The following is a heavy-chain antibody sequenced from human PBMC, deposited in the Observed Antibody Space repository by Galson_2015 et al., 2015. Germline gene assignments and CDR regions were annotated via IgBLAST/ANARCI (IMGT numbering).Heavy chain of an antibody. Sequence: CAISGDSVSNSGASWNWIRQSPSRGLEWLGRTCFRSKWFNEYAVSVKGRITINPDTSKNQFSLQLNSVTPEDTAVYYCARGAGQIDYWGQGTLVTVSS. D-gene: IGHD6-19*01. V-gene: IGHV6-1*01. CDR1: GDSVSNSGAS. J-gene: IGHJ4*02. CDR2: TCFRSKWFN. CDR3: ARGAGQIDY.